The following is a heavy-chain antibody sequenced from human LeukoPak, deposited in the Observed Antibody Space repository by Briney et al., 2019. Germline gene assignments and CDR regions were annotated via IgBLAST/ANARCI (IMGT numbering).Heavy chain of an antibody. V-gene: IGHV3-30*18. Sequence: QPGGSLRLSCAASGFTFSSYGMHWVRQAPGKGLEWVAVISYDGSNKYYADSVKGRFTISRDNSKNTLYLQMNSLRAEDTAVYYCAKESYDSSGGYFDYWGQGTLVTVSS. D-gene: IGHD3-22*01. CDR2: ISYDGSNK. CDR1: GFTFSSYG. J-gene: IGHJ4*02. CDR3: AKESYDSSGGYFDY.